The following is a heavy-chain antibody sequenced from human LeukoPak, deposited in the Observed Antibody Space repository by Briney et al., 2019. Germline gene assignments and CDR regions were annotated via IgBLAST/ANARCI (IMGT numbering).Heavy chain of an antibody. CDR1: GFTFSSYS. CDR2: ISSSSSYI. J-gene: IGHJ4*02. V-gene: IGHV3-21*01. Sequence: GGSLRLSCAASGFTFSSYSMNWVRQAPGKGLEWVSSISSSSSYIYYADSVKGRFTISRDNAKNSLYLQMNSLRAEDTAVYYCARAYGDYEGYFDYWGQGTLVTVSS. D-gene: IGHD4-17*01. CDR3: ARAYGDYEGYFDY.